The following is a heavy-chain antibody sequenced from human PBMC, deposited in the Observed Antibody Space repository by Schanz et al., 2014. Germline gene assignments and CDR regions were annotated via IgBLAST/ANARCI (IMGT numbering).Heavy chain of an antibody. D-gene: IGHD3-10*01. V-gene: IGHV3-7*01. CDR3: ARRQMDRGVKWGF. CDR1: GFTFSNYW. Sequence: EVQLVESGGGLVQPGESLRVSCAASGFTFSNYWMSWVRQAPGKGLEWVANIRQEGSEKYYVDSVKGRFTVSRDDAKNSLYLQMNSLRVEDTAVFYCARRQMDRGVKWGFWGQGTLVTVSS. J-gene: IGHJ4*02. CDR2: IRQEGSEK.